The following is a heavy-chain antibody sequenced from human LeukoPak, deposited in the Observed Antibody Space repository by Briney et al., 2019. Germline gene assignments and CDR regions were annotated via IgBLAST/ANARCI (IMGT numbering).Heavy chain of an antibody. D-gene: IGHD6-19*01. CDR2: IGTAGDP. CDR3: VRASGGWYYFDY. V-gene: IGHV3-13*05. Sequence: GGSLRLSCAASGFTFSSYDMHWVRQVTGKGLEWVSAIGTAGDPSYPGSVKGRFTISREIAKNSLYLQMNSLRDGDTAVYYCVRASGGWYYFDYWGQGTLVTISS. J-gene: IGHJ4*02. CDR1: GFTFSSYD.